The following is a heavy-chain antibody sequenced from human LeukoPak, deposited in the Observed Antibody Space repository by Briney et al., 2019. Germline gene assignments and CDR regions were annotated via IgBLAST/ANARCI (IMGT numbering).Heavy chain of an antibody. CDR1: GFTFSSYA. V-gene: IGHV3-23*01. J-gene: IGHJ4*02. CDR2: ISGSGGST. D-gene: IGHD6-6*01. CDR3: ARRRIAARLYDY. Sequence: GGSLRLSCAASGFTFSSYAMSWVRQAPGKGLEWVSAISGSGGSTYYADSVKGRFTISRDNSKNTLYLQMNSLRAEDTAVYYCARRRIAARLYDYWGQGTLVTVSS.